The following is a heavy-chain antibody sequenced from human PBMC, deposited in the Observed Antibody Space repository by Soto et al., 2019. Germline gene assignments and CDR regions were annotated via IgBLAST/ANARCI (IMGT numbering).Heavy chain of an antibody. CDR1: GFTFSSYW. CDR2: INSDGSST. D-gene: IGHD3-22*01. CDR3: ARDRRVVALDY. V-gene: IGHV3-74*01. Sequence: PRLSCAASGFTFSSYWMHWVRQAPGKGLVWVSRINSDGSSTSYADSVKGRFTISRDNAKNTLYLQMNSLRAEDTAVYYCARDRRVVALDYWGQGTLVTVSS. J-gene: IGHJ4*02.